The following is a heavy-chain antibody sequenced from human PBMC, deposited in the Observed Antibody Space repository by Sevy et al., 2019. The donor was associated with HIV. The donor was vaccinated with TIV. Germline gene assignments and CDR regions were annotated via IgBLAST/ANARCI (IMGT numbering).Heavy chain of an antibody. CDR1: GGSISSGAYY. CDR2: IDYSGST. CDR3: ARSSGSYYSHFDY. Sequence: SETLSLTCTVSGGSISSGAYYWSWIRQHPGKGLEWIGYIDYSGSTYYNPSLKSRITISVDTSKNQFSLKLNFVTAADTAVYYCARSSGSYYSHFDYWGQGTLVTVSS. J-gene: IGHJ4*02. D-gene: IGHD1-26*01. V-gene: IGHV4-31*03.